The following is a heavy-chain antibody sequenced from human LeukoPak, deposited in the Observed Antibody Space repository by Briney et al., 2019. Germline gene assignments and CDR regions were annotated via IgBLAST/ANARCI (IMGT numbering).Heavy chain of an antibody. CDR1: GGTFSSYA. V-gene: IGHV1-69*05. Sequence: GASVKVSCKASGGTFSSYAISWVRQAPGQGLEWMGGIIPIFGTANYAQKLQGRVTMTTDTSTSTAYMELRSLRSDDTAVYYCARDQAYYYDSSGYPEYFQHWGQGTLVTVSS. CDR3: ARDQAYYYDSSGYPEYFQH. D-gene: IGHD3-22*01. J-gene: IGHJ1*01. CDR2: IIPIFGTA.